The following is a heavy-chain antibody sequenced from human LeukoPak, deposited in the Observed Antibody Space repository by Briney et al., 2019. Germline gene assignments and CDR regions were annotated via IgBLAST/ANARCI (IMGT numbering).Heavy chain of an antibody. CDR2: INPSGGSA. Sequence: ASVKVSCKASGYTFTSYQMHWVRQAPGQGLEWMGIINPSGGSASYAQKFQGRVTMTRDTSTSTAYMELSSLRSEDTAVYYCARDNAATDAFDIWGQGTMVTVSS. V-gene: IGHV1-46*03. CDR3: ARDNAATDAFDI. J-gene: IGHJ3*02. D-gene: IGHD2-8*01. CDR1: GYTFTSYQ.